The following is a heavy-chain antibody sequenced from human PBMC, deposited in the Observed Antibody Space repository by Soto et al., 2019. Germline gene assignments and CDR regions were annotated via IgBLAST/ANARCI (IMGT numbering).Heavy chain of an antibody. CDR2: INHSGST. V-gene: IGHV4-34*01. CDR3: ARCGRTYSSSWSSVYY. D-gene: IGHD6-13*01. CDR1: GGSFSGYY. J-gene: IGHJ4*02. Sequence: PSETLSLTCAVYGGSFSGYYWSWIRQPPGKGLEWIGEINHSGSTNYNPSLKSRVTISVDTSKNQFSLKLSSVTAADTAVYYCARCGRTYSSSWSSVYYWGQGTLVTVS.